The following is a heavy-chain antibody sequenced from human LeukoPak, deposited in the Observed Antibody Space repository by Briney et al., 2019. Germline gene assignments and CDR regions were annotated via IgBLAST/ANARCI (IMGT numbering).Heavy chain of an antibody. Sequence: PGGSLRLSCAASGFTFSDYYMSWIRQAPGKGLEWVSAISGSGGSTYYADSVKGRFTISRDNSKNTLYLQMNSLRAEDTAVYYCAKVPATTVTTWGKYYFDYWGQGTLVTVSS. CDR3: AKVPATTVTTWGKYYFDY. CDR1: GFTFSDYY. J-gene: IGHJ4*02. V-gene: IGHV3-23*01. D-gene: IGHD4-11*01. CDR2: ISGSGGST.